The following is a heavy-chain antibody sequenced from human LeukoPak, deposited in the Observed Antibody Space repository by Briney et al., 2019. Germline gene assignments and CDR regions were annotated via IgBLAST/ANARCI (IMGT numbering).Heavy chain of an antibody. J-gene: IGHJ5*02. CDR1: GGSISSYY. Sequence: SETLSLTCTVSGGSISSYYWSWIRQPPGKGLEWIGYIYYSGSTNYNPSLKSRVTISVDTSKNQFSLKLSSVTAADTAVYYCARLYCSSTSCYMVGWFDPWGQGTLVTVSS. D-gene: IGHD2-2*01. CDR3: ARLYCSSTSCYMVGWFDP. V-gene: IGHV4-59*01. CDR2: IYYSGST.